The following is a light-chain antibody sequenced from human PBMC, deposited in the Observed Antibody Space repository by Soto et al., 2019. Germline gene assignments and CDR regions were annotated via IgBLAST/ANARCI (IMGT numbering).Light chain of an antibody. J-gene: IGLJ1*01. Sequence: QSVLTQSASVSGSPGQSITISCTGTSSDVGGYNSVSWFQQHPGNAPKLIIYEVKNRPSGVSNRFSGSKSGNTASLTISGLQAEDEADYYCSSYTSSDTLVFGTGTKSPS. V-gene: IGLV2-14*03. CDR1: SSDVGGYNS. CDR2: EVK. CDR3: SSYTSSDTLV.